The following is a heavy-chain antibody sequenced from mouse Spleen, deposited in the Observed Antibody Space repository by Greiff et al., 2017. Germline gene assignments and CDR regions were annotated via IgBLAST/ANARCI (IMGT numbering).Heavy chain of an antibody. V-gene: IGHV1-52*01. CDR3: ARAGLMDYDERFAY. J-gene: IGHJ3*01. CDR1: GYTFTSYW. D-gene: IGHD2-4*01. CDR2: IDPSDSET. Sequence: QVQLQQPGAELVRPGSSVKLSCKASGYTFTSYWMHWVKQRPIQGLEWIGNIDPSDSETHYNQKFKDKATLTVDKSSSTAYMQLSSLTSEDSAVYYCARAGLMDYDERFAYWGQGTLVTVSA.